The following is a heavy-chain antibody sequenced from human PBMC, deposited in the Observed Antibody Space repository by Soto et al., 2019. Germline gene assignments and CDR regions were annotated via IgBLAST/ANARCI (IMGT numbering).Heavy chain of an antibody. CDR3: AKVSRGLGVVQAALN. J-gene: IGHJ4*02. V-gene: IGHV3-33*06. CDR1: GFTFSTYG. CDR2: IWFDGNDK. D-gene: IGHD2-2*01. Sequence: GGSLRLSCAASGFTFSTYGMHWVRQAPGKGLEWVAVIWFDGNDKYYADSVKGRFTISRDNSKNTLYLQMNSLRAEDTAVYYCAKVSRGLGVVQAALNWGQGTAVTVSS.